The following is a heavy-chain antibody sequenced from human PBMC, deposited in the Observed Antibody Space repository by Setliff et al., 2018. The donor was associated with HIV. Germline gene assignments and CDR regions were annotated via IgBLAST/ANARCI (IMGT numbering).Heavy chain of an antibody. V-gene: IGHV5-51*01. J-gene: IGHJ3*02. CDR2: IYGDGSDP. CDR1: GYKFTDYW. Sequence: GESLKISCKGFGYKFTDYWVGWVRQMPGEGLEWMGVIYGDGSDPRYSPSFQGQVTISVDKSINTAYLRWTSLKASDTALYYCARPQYHQSSDAFDIWSQGTMVTVSS. CDR3: ARPQYHQSSDAFDI.